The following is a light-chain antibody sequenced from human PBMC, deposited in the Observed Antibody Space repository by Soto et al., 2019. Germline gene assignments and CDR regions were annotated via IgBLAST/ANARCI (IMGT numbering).Light chain of an antibody. CDR3: QQYDKWPRT. Sequence: EIVMTQSPATLSVSPGERATLSCRASQSVSDNLAWYQRKPGQSPRLLLYGASIRATGFPARFSGRGSGTECTLTVTSVQSEDSAVYDWQQYDKWPRTFGLGTKVDIK. CDR1: QSVSDN. CDR2: GAS. V-gene: IGKV3-15*01. J-gene: IGKJ1*01.